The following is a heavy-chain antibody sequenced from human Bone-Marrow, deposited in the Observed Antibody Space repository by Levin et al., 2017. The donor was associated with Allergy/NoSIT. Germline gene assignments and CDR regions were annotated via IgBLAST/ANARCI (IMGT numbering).Heavy chain of an antibody. Sequence: GESLKISCKASGYTFTGYYMHWVRQAPGQGLEWMGWINPNSGGTNYAQKFQGRVTMTRDTSISTAYMELSRLRSDDTAVYYCARNLAARFRENWFDPWGQGTLVTVSS. V-gene: IGHV1-2*02. D-gene: IGHD3-3*01. CDR2: INPNSGGT. J-gene: IGHJ5*02. CDR3: ARNLAARFRENWFDP. CDR1: GYTFTGYY.